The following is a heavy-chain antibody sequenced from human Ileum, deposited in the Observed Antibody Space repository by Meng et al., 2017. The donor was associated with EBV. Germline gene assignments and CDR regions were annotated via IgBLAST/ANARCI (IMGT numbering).Heavy chain of an antibody. CDR2: VYHDGAT. CDR3: ARSSPIVRGLDY. D-gene: IGHD3-10*01. J-gene: IGHJ4*02. CDR1: GASVSGSAW. Sequence: VQMPESGHGLGKPSGPRTLLCAVSGASVSGSAWWSWVRQPPGKGLEWIGEVYHDGATNYHPSLKSRVTISLDKSKNEVNLHLNSLTAADTAVYFCARSSPIVRGLDYWGQGTLVTVSS. V-gene: IGHV4-4*02.